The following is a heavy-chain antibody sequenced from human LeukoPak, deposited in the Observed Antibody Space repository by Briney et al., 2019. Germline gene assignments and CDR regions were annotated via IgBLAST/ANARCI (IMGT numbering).Heavy chain of an antibody. J-gene: IGHJ4*02. CDR1: GFTFSSYA. CDR3: AKAVYYDSSGSDY. D-gene: IGHD3-22*01. Sequence: GGSLRLSCAASGFTFSSYAMGWVRQAPGKGLEWVSAISGSGGSTYYADSVKGRFTISRDNSKNTLYLQMNSLRAEDTAVYYCAKAVYYDSSGSDYWGQGTLVTVSS. V-gene: IGHV3-23*01. CDR2: ISGSGGST.